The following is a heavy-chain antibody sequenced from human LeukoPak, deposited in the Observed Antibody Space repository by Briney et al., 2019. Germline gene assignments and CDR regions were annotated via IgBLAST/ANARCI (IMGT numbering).Heavy chain of an antibody. V-gene: IGHV1-3*01. Sequence: ASVKVSCKASGYTFTSYAMHWVRQAPGQRLEWMGWINAGNGNTKYSQKFQGRVTITRDTSASTAYMELSSLRSEDTAVYYCARAPEAVYYYGSGSSPGIDPWGQGTLVTVSS. CDR2: INAGNGNT. CDR3: ARAPEAVYYYGSGSSPGIDP. CDR1: GYTFTSYA. J-gene: IGHJ5*02. D-gene: IGHD3-10*01.